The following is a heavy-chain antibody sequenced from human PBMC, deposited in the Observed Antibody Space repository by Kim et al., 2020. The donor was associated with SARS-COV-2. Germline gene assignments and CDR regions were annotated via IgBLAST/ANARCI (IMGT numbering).Heavy chain of an antibody. Sequence: YTGSTYYNPSLKRRATISVDTSKNQFSLRLTSVTAADTAVYFCARANLPAFDYWGQGTLVTVSS. CDR2: YTGST. V-gene: IGHV4-31*02. J-gene: IGHJ4*02. CDR3: ARANLPAFDY. D-gene: IGHD1-1*01.